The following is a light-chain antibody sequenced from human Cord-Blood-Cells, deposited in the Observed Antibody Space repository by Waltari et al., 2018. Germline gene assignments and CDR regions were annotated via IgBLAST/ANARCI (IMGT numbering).Light chain of an antibody. J-gene: IGLJ3*02. Sequence: QSVLTQPPSASRTPGQRVTISCSGSSSNLGSNYVYWYQHPPGTAPKLLIYRNNQRPSGVPDRFCGSKSGTSASLAISGLRSEDEADYYCAAWDDSLSGPVFGGGTKLTVL. CDR1: SSNLGSNY. V-gene: IGLV1-47*01. CDR2: RNN. CDR3: AAWDDSLSGPV.